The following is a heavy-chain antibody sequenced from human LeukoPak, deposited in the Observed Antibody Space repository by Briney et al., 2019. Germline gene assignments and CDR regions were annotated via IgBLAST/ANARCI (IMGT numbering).Heavy chain of an antibody. CDR1: GGSISSGDYY. D-gene: IGHD3-16*02. V-gene: IGHV4-30-4*01. CDR2: IYYSGST. CDR3: ARVRLGELSLYKDPYYFDY. Sequence: PSETLSLTCTVSGGSISSGDYYWSWIRQPPGKGLEWIGYIYYSGSTYYNPSPKSPVTISVDTSTNQFSLKLSSVTAADTAVYYCARVRLGELSLYKDPYYFDYWGQGTLVTVSS. J-gene: IGHJ4*02.